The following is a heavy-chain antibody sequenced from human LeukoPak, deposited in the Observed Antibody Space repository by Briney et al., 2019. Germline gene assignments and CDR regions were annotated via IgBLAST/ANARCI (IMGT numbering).Heavy chain of an antibody. CDR2: ISSSSSYI. CDR1: GFTFSSYS. J-gene: IGHJ3*02. Sequence: PGGSLRLSCAASGFTFSSYSMNWVRQAPGKGLEWVSSISSSSSYIYYADSVKGRFTISRDNAKNSLYLQMNSLRAEDTAVYYCARGYCSGGSCHHAFDIWGQGTMVTVSS. CDR3: ARGYCSGGSCHHAFDI. V-gene: IGHV3-21*01. D-gene: IGHD2-15*01.